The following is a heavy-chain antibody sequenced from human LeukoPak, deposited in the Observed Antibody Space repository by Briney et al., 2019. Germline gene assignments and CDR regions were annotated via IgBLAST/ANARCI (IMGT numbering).Heavy chain of an antibody. Sequence: SETLSLTCAVYGGSFSGYYWSWIRQPRGKGLEWIGEINHSGSTNYNPSLKSRVTISVDTSKNQFSLKLSSVTAADTAVYYCARAAYVWFGERPGSYYYYYGMDVWGKGTTVTVSS. D-gene: IGHD3-10*01. V-gene: IGHV4-34*01. J-gene: IGHJ6*04. CDR1: GGSFSGYY. CDR2: INHSGST. CDR3: ARAAYVWFGERPGSYYYYYGMDV.